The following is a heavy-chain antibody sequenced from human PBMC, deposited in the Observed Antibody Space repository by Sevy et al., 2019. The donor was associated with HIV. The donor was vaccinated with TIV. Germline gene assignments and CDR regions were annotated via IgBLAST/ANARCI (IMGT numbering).Heavy chain of an antibody. CDR3: ARGSVGVATINYYYYGMDV. CDR2: TYYRSKWYN. D-gene: IGHD5-12*01. J-gene: IGHJ6*02. Sequence: QSQTLSLTCAISGDSVSSNSAAWNWIRQSPSRGLEWLGRTYYRSKWYNDYAVFVKSRITINPDTSKNQFSLQLNSVTPEETAVYFCARGSVGVATINYYYYGMDVWGQGTTVTVSS. V-gene: IGHV6-1*01. CDR1: GDSVSSNSAA.